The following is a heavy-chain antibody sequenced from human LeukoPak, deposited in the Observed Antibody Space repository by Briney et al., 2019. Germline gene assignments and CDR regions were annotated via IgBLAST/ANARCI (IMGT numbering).Heavy chain of an antibody. V-gene: IGHV3-23*01. CDR2: ISGSGGST. CDR1: GFTFSSYA. Sequence: GGSLRLSCAASGFTFSSYAMSWVRQAPGKGLEWVSAISGSGGSTYYADSVKGRFTISRDNSKNTLYLQMNSLRAEDTAVYYCAKGRVAYSSSWYYFDYWGQGTLVTVSS. CDR3: AKGRVAYSSSWYYFDY. J-gene: IGHJ4*02. D-gene: IGHD6-13*01.